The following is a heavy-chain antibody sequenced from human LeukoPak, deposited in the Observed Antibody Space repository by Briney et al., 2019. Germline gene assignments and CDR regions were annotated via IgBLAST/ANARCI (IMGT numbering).Heavy chain of an antibody. Sequence: SQTLSLTCIVSGGSINSGGYYWSWIRQPPGKGQEWIGYIYHSGSTYYNPSLKSRLIISVDSSKSQFSLQLSSVTAADTAVYYSTRYDSTTKWFDPWGQGTLVSVSS. D-gene: IGHD4-11*01. J-gene: IGHJ5*02. CDR2: IYHSGST. V-gene: IGHV4-30-2*01. CDR1: GGSINSGGYY. CDR3: TRYDSTTKWFDP.